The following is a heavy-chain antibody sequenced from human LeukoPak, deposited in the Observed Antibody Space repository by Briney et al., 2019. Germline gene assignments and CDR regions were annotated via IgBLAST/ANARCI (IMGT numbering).Heavy chain of an antibody. J-gene: IGHJ4*02. CDR3: AKGRGSVTANFDY. Sequence: GRSLRLSCAASGFTFDDYAMHWVRQAPGKGLEWVSGIGWNSESLGYADSVKGRFTISRDNAKNSLYLQMNSLRAEDTALYYCAKGRGSVTANFDYWGQGTLVTVSS. V-gene: IGHV3-9*01. D-gene: IGHD2-21*02. CDR2: IGWNSESL. CDR1: GFTFDDYA.